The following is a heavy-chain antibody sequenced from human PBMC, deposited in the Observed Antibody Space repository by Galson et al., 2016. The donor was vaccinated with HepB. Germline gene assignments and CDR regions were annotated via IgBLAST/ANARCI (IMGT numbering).Heavy chain of an antibody. Sequence: SVKVSCKASGYTFSSYDINWVRQATGQGLEWIGWMTPNSGKTGYAQKFQGRVTLIRDTSISTAYMELTGLGSEDTAVHYCARNIYGTGDFDYWGQGTLVTVSS. D-gene: IGHD7-27*01. V-gene: IGHV1-8*01. J-gene: IGHJ4*02. CDR1: GYTFSSYD. CDR3: ARNIYGTGDFDY. CDR2: MTPNSGKT.